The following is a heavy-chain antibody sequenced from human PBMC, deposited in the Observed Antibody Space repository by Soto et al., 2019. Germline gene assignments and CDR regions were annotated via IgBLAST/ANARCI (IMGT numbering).Heavy chain of an antibody. Sequence: GGSLRLSCAASGFTVSSNYMSWVRQAPGKGLEWVSVIYSGGSTYYADSVKGRFTISRDNSKNTLYLQMNSLRAEDTAVYYCVCFGVVRKDDYWGQGTLVTVS. D-gene: IGHD3-3*01. CDR3: VCFGVVRKDDY. CDR1: GFTVSSNY. J-gene: IGHJ4*02. V-gene: IGHV3-53*01. CDR2: IYSGGST.